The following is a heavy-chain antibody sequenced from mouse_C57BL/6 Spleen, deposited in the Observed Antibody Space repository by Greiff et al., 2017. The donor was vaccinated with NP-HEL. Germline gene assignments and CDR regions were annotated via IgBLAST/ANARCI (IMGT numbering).Heavy chain of an antibody. CDR3: ARSKDY. V-gene: IGHV1-54*01. CDR2: INPGSGGT. J-gene: IGHJ2*01. Sequence: QVQLKESGAELVRPGTSVKVSCKASGYAFTNYLIEWVKQRPGQGLEWIGVINPGSGGTNYNEKFKGKATLTADKSTSTAYMQLSSLTSEDSAVYFCARSKDYWGQGTTLTVSS. D-gene: IGHD1-3*01. CDR1: GYAFTNYL.